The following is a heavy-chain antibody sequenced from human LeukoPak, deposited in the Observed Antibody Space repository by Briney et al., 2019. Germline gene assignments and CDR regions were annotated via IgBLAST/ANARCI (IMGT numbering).Heavy chain of an antibody. D-gene: IGHD2-2*01. J-gene: IGHJ4*02. CDR2: IYYSGST. V-gene: IGHV4-34*01. CDR3: ARHRYCSSTSCHTFGY. Sequence: SETLSLTCAVYGGSLSGYYWSWIRQPPGKGLEWIGWIYYSGSTYYNPSLKSRVTISVDTSKNQFSLKLSSVTAADTAVYYCARHRYCSSTSCHTFGYWGQGTLVTVSS. CDR1: GGSLSGYY.